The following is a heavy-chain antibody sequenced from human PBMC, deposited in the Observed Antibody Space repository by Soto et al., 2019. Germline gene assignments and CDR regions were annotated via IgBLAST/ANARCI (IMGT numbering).Heavy chain of an antibody. CDR3: THFSGYEQFEY. J-gene: IGHJ4*02. CDR1: GFSLSTSGAG. CDR2: IYWNDDK. Sequence: QITLKEYGPTLVKPTQTLTLTCTFSGFSLSTSGAGVGWIRQPTGKALESLAVIYWNDDKRYSPSLKSSVTIAKDTSKNEVVLTMTSMDPMDTATYYCTHFSGYEQFEYWFQGTLITVSS. V-gene: IGHV2-5*01. D-gene: IGHD5-12*01.